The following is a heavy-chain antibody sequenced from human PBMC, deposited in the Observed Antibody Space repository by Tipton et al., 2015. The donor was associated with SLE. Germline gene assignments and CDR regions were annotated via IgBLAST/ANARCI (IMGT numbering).Heavy chain of an antibody. Sequence: TLSLTCAAYGGSFNGHYWNWFRQSPGKGLEWIGESNESGITHYNSSLKSRVTISVDTSKSQFSLRLSSVTAADTAVYYCARGPRKLVPGSYYYYMDVWGKGTTVTVSS. CDR2: SNESGIT. CDR3: ARGPRKLVPGSYYYYMDV. D-gene: IGHD6-6*01. V-gene: IGHV4-34*01. CDR1: GGSFNGHY. J-gene: IGHJ6*03.